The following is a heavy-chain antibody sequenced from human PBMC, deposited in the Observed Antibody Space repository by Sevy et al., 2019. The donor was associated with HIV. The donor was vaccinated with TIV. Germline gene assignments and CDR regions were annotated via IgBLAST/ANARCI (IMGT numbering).Heavy chain of an antibody. CDR3: ARGGIIAARPDGGDYYYYGMDV. CDR2: ISYDGSNK. V-gene: IGHV3-30-3*01. Sequence: GGSLRLSCAASGFTFSSYAMHWVRQAPGKGLEWVAVISYDGSNKYYADSVKDRFTISRDNSKNTLYLQMNSLRAEDTAVYYCARGGIIAARPDGGDYYYYGMDVWGQGTTVTVSS. CDR1: GFTFSSYA. D-gene: IGHD6-6*01. J-gene: IGHJ6*02.